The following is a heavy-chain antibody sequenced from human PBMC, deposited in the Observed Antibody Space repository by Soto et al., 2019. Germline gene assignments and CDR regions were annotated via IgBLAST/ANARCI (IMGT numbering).Heavy chain of an antibody. J-gene: IGHJ5*02. V-gene: IGHV1-24*01. CDR3: ATELLGYCSGGSCYWFDP. D-gene: IGHD2-15*01. CDR2: FDPEDGET. CDR1: GYTLTELS. Sequence: ASVKVSCKVSGYTLTELSMHWVRQAPGKGLEWMGGFDPEDGETIYAQKFQGRVTMTEDTSTDTAYMELSSLRSEDTAVYYCATELLGYCSGGSCYWFDPWGQGTLVTVSS.